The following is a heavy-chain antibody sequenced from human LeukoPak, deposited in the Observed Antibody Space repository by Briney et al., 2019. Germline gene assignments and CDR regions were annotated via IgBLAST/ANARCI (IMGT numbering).Heavy chain of an antibody. CDR1: GGYISSYY. Sequence: SETLSLTCTVSGGYISSYYWSWIRQPPGKGLEWIGYIYYSGSTNHNPSLKSRVTIAVDTSKNQFSLKLSSVTAADTAVYYCARAPSWGYGPFDSWGQGTRVTVSS. CDR2: IYYSGST. J-gene: IGHJ4*02. V-gene: IGHV4-59*01. CDR3: ARAPSWGYGPFDS. D-gene: IGHD5-18*01.